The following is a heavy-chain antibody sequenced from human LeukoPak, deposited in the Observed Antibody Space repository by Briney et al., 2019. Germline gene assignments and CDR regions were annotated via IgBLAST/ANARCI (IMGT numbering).Heavy chain of an antibody. D-gene: IGHD5-18*01. CDR3: AKDPYCYGSYFDY. CDR1: GFTFSGCG. CDR2: IWYDGRDK. Sequence: PGGSLRLSCAASGFTFSGCGMHWVRQAPGKGLEWVAFIWYDGRDKYYVDSVKGRSTISRDNSKNTLYLQMNSLRAEDTAMYYCAKDPYCYGSYFDYWGQGTLVTVSS. J-gene: IGHJ4*02. V-gene: IGHV3-30*02.